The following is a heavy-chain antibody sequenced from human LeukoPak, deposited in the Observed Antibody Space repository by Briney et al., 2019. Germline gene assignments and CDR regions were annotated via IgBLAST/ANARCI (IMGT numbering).Heavy chain of an antibody. D-gene: IGHD6-13*01. CDR1: GFTFSSYR. CDR3: ARAWSGSSCPSDY. CDR2: SSSSGSTI. J-gene: IGHJ4*02. Sequence: GGSLRLSCAASGFTFSSYRMSWVRQAPGKGLEWVSYSSSSGSTIHYVDSVKGRFTISRDNAKNSPYLQMNSLRAEDTAVYYCARAWSGSSCPSDYWGQGTLVTVSS. V-gene: IGHV3-48*01.